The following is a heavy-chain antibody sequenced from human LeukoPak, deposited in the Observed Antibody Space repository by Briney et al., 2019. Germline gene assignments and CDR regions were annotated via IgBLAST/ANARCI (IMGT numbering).Heavy chain of an antibody. CDR1: GGSISSSNW. CDR2: IYHSGST. CDR3: ARVSYSSSSDYFDY. Sequence: SETLSLTCAVSGGSISSSNWWSWARQPPGKGLEWIGEIYHSGSTNYNPSLKSRVTISVDKSKNQFSLKLSSVTAADTAVYYCARVSYSSSSDYFDYWGQGTLVTVSS. D-gene: IGHD6-13*01. J-gene: IGHJ4*02. V-gene: IGHV4-4*02.